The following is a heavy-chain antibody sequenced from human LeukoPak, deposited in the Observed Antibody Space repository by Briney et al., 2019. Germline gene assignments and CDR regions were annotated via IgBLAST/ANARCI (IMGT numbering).Heavy chain of an antibody. V-gene: IGHV4-59*01. J-gene: IGHJ6*03. CDR2: IYYSGST. D-gene: IGHD1-1*01. CDR3: ARVRLERSYYYYYYMDV. CDR1: GVSISSYY. Sequence: SSETLSLTCTVSGVSISSYYWSWIRQPPGKGLEGIGYIYYSGSTNYNPSLKSRVTISVDTSKNQFSLKLSSVTAADTAVYYCARVRLERSYYYYYYMDVWGKGTTVTISS.